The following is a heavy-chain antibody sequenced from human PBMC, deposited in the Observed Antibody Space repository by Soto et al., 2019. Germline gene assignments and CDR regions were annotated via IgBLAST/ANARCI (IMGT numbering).Heavy chain of an antibody. D-gene: IGHD4-17*01. J-gene: IGHJ4*02. CDR3: AKTTVTTSPFDY. CDR1: GFTFSSYA. CDR2: ISYDGSNK. V-gene: IGHV3-30-3*01. Sequence: GGSLRLSCAASGFTFSSYAMHRVRQAPGKGLEWVAVISYDGSNKYYADSVKGRFTISRDNSKNTLYLQMNSLRAEDTAVYYCAKTTVTTSPFDYWGQGTLVTVSS.